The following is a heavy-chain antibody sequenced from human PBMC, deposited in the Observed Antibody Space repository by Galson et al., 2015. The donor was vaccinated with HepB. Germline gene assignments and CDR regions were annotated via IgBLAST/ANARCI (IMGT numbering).Heavy chain of an antibody. D-gene: IGHD5-24*01. CDR1: GFTFSSYS. J-gene: IGHJ4*02. CDR3: ARGRRDGYV. Sequence: SLRLSCAASGFTFSSYSMNWVRQAPGKGLEWVSYISSSSSTIYYADSVKGRFTISGDNAKNSLYLQMNSLRAEDTAVYYCARGRRDGYVWGQGTLVTVSS. CDR2: ISSSSSTI. V-gene: IGHV3-48*01.